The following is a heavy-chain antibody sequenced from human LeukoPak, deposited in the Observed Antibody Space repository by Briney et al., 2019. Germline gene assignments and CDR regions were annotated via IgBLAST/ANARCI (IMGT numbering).Heavy chain of an antibody. CDR2: IYNSGST. CDR3: ARGSDTAMVLGD. Sequence: PSETLSLTCTVSGDSFSYFYWSWIRQPPGKGLEWIGYIYNSGSTSYNPSLKSRVTISLDTSQNQFSLKLSSLTAADTAVYYCARGSDTAMVLGDWGQGTLVTVSS. J-gene: IGHJ4*02. CDR1: GDSFSYFY. D-gene: IGHD5-18*01. V-gene: IGHV4-59*01.